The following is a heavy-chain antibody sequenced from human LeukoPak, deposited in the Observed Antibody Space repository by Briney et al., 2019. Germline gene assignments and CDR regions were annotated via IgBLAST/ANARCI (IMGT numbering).Heavy chain of an antibody. V-gene: IGHV1-2*06. D-gene: IGHD5-12*01. J-gene: IGHJ6*03. CDR3: ARDIVATIDARDYHYMDV. CDR2: INPKSGGT. CDR1: GYTFTGYY. Sequence: APVKVSCKASGYTFTGYYMHWVRQAPGHGVEWVGRINPKSGGTKYAQQFQGRVTMTSDTSISTAYKELSRLRSDDTAVYYCARDIVATIDARDYHYMDVWGKGTTVTVSS.